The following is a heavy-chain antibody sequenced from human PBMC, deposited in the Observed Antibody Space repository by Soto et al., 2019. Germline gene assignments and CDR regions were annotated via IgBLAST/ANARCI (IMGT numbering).Heavy chain of an antibody. V-gene: IGHV3-30*18. Sequence: GGSLRLSCAASGFTFSSYGMHWVRQAPGKGLEWVAVISYDGSNKYYADSVKGRFTISRDNSKNTLYLQMNSLRAEDTAVYYCAKGFFQLVFFDYWGQGTLVTVSS. D-gene: IGHD6-6*01. CDR1: GFTFSSYG. CDR2: ISYDGSNK. J-gene: IGHJ4*02. CDR3: AKGFFQLVFFDY.